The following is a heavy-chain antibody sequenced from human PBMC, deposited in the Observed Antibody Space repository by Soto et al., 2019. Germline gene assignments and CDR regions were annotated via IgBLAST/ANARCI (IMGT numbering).Heavy chain of an antibody. V-gene: IGHV4-34*01. CDR3: ARKLYYYDSSGYYLGYYYYYGMDV. CDR2: INHSGST. CDR1: GGSFSGYY. D-gene: IGHD3-22*01. Sequence: SETLSLTCAVYGGSFSGYYWSWIRQPPGKGLEWIGEINHSGSTNYNPSLKSRVTISVDTSKNQFSLKLSSVTAADTAVYYCARKLYYYDSSGYYLGYYYYYGMDVWGQGTRSPSP. J-gene: IGHJ6*02.